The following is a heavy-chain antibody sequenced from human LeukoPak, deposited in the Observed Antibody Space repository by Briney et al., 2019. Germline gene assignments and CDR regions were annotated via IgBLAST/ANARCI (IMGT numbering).Heavy chain of an antibody. CDR3: ARDFPDYGDYGGDYGMDV. V-gene: IGHV3-21*01. CDR2: ISSSSSYI. J-gene: IGHJ6*02. CDR1: GFTFSSYS. Sequence: GGSLRLSCAASGFTFSSYSMNWVRQAPGKGLEWVSSISSSSSYIYYADSVKGRFTISRDNAKNSLYLQMNSLRAEDTVVYYCARDFPDYGDYGGDYGMDVWGQGTTVTVSS. D-gene: IGHD4-17*01.